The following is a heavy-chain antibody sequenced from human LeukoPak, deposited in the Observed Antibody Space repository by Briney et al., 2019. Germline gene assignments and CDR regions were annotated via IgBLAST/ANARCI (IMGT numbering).Heavy chain of an antibody. V-gene: IGHV3-23*01. CDR1: GCSFSSYA. J-gene: IGHJ4*02. CDR3: ARALGADFDY. D-gene: IGHD1-26*01. Sequence: TGGSLILSCAASGCSFSSYAMNWVRQAPGKGLEWVSGIRDSGDSTFYADSVKGRFTISRDNAKNSLYLQMNSLRAEDTAVYYCARALGADFDYWGQGTLVTVSS. CDR2: IRDSGDST.